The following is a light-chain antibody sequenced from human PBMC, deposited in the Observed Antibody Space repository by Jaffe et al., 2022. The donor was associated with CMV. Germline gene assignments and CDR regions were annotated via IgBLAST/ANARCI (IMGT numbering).Light chain of an antibody. CDR2: EVI. V-gene: IGLV2-18*02. CDR3: TSYTSSSTYVV. Sequence: QSALTQPPSVSGSPGQSVTISCTGTSIDVGFYDRVSWYQQPPGTAPRLMIYEVINRPSGVPDRFSGSKSGNTASLTISGLQAEDEADYYCTSYTSSSTYVVFGGGTKLTVL. J-gene: IGLJ2*01. CDR1: SIDVGFYDR.